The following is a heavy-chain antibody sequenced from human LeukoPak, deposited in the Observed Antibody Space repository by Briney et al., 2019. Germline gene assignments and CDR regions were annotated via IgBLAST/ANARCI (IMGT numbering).Heavy chain of an antibody. J-gene: IGHJ4*02. V-gene: IGHV3-15*01. Sequence: GGSIRLSCAASGFTFSNAWMSWVRQAPGKGLEWVGRIKGKTDSGTTDYVAPVKGRFTISRDDSKNTLYLQMNSLKTEDTAVYYCTTVGTIAVAGLDYWGQGSLVSVSS. D-gene: IGHD6-19*01. CDR2: IKGKTDSGTT. CDR3: TTVGTIAVAGLDY. CDR1: GFTFSNAW.